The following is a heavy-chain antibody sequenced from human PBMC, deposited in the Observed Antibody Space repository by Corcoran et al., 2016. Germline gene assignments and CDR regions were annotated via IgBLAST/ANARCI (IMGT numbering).Heavy chain of an antibody. CDR2: IWYDGSNK. J-gene: IGHJ6*02. Sequence: QVQLVESGGGVVQPGRSLRLSCAASGFTFSSYGMHWVRQAPGTGLEWVAVIWYDGSNKYYADSVKGRFTISRDNSKNTLYLQRNSLRAEDTAVYYCARDRRGIAARAAHGMDVWGQGTTVTVSS. D-gene: IGHD6-6*01. CDR3: ARDRRGIAARAAHGMDV. V-gene: IGHV3-33*01. CDR1: GFTFSSYG.